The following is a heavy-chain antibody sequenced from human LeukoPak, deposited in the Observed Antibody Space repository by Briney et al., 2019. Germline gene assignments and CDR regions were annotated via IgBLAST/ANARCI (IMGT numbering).Heavy chain of an antibody. CDR3: AKVVYQLLFYLDP. CDR2: ISGSGGST. CDR1: GFPFSSYA. D-gene: IGHD2-2*01. V-gene: IGHV3-23*01. J-gene: IGHJ5*02. Sequence: HPGGSLRLSCAASGFPFSSYAMSWVRQAPGKGLEWVSAISGSGGSTYYADSVKGRFTISRDNSKNTLYLQMNSLRAEDTAVYYCAKVVYQLLFYLDPWGQGTLVTVSS.